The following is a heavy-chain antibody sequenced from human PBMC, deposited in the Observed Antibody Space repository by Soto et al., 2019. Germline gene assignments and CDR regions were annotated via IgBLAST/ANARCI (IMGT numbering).Heavy chain of an antibody. CDR2: INAGNGNK. D-gene: IGHD6-19*01. J-gene: IGHJ4*02. V-gene: IGHV1-3*01. Sequence: GASVKVSCKASGYTFTSYAMHWVRQAPGQRLEWMGWINAGNGNKKYSQKFQGRVTITRDTSASTAYMELSSLRSEDTAVYYCARERTVAGNDYWGQGTLVTVSS. CDR3: ARERTVAGNDY. CDR1: GYTFTSYA.